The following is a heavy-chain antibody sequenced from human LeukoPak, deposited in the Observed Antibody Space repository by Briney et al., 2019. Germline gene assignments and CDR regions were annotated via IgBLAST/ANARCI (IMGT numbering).Heavy chain of an antibody. J-gene: IGHJ4*02. V-gene: IGHV3-66*01. Sequence: GGTLRLSCAASGFTVSSNYMSWVRQAPGKGLEWVSVIYSGGTTYYGDSAKGRFTISRDNSKNTLYLQMNSLRAEDTAVYYCCSPYFDYWGQGTLVTV. CDR2: IYSGGTT. CDR3: CSPYFDY. CDR1: GFTVSSNY.